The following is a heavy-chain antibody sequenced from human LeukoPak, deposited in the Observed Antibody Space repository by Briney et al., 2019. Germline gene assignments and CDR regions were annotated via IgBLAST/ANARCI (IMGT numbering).Heavy chain of an antibody. Sequence: GASVKVSCKASGYTFTGYYMHWVRQAPGQGLEWMGWINPNSGGTNYAQKFQGRVTMTRDTSISTAYMELSRLRSDDTAVHYCARDSSSRKNNWFDPWGQGTLVTVSS. CDR1: GYTFTGYY. D-gene: IGHD6-13*01. CDR2: INPNSGGT. CDR3: ARDSSSRKNNWFDP. J-gene: IGHJ5*02. V-gene: IGHV1-2*02.